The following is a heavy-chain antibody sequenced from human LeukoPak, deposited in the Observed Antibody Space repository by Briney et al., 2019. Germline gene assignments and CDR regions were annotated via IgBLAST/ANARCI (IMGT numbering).Heavy chain of an antibody. D-gene: IGHD3-22*01. Sequence: PGGSLRFSCAASGFTFSSYGMHWVRQAPGKGLEWVAFIRYDGSNKYYADSVKGRFTISRDNSKNTLYLQMNSLRAEDTAVYYCAKDLTYYYDSSGDDAFDIWGQGTMVTVSS. V-gene: IGHV3-30*02. CDR3: AKDLTYYYDSSGDDAFDI. J-gene: IGHJ3*02. CDR2: IRYDGSNK. CDR1: GFTFSSYG.